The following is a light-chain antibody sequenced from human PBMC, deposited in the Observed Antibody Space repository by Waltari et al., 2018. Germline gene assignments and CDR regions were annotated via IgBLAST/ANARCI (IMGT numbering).Light chain of an antibody. CDR3: QQCYTFPYI. CDR1: QSVVFSSNNKNY. CDR2: WAS. V-gene: IGKV4-1*01. Sequence: DIVLTQSPDSLAVSLGERATINCKSSQSVVFSSNNKNYLAWYQQKPGQPPKLLITWASTRESGVPDRFSGSGSETDFTLTISSLQAEDVAVYYCQQCYTFPYIFGQGTKLEIK. J-gene: IGKJ2*01.